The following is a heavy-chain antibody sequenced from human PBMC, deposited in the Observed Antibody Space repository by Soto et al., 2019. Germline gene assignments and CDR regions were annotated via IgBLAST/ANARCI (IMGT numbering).Heavy chain of an antibody. CDR2: IAYDGTIK. D-gene: IGHD1-26*01. Sequence: QEQLVESGGDVVQPGRSLTLSCAASGFTFSANAMHWVRQAPGKGLEWVAVIAYDGTIKIYRDSVKGRFTISRDDSTSTLYLQRNSLRPEDTAVYYCARDKIKGAPDYLDSWGQGTLVTVSS. CDR1: GFTFSANA. CDR3: ARDKIKGAPDYLDS. J-gene: IGHJ4*02. V-gene: IGHV3-30-3*01.